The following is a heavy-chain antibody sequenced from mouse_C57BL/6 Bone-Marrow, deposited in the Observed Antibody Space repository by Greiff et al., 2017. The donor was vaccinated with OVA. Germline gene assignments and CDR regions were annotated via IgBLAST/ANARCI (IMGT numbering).Heavy chain of an antibody. CDR1: GFTFSSYA. Sequence: EVQLVESGGGLVKPGGSLKLSCAASGFTFSSYAMSWVRQTPEKRLEWVATISDGGSYTYYPDNVKGRFTISRDNAKNNLYLQMSHLKSEDTAMYYCASHYDSFHYWGQGTTLTVSS. J-gene: IGHJ2*01. CDR3: ASHYDSFHY. CDR2: ISDGGSYT. V-gene: IGHV5-4*01. D-gene: IGHD2-4*01.